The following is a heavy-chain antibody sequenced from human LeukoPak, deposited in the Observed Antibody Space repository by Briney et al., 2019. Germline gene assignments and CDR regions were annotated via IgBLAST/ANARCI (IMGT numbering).Heavy chain of an antibody. V-gene: IGHV4-30-4*01. CDR3: ARARGRRGYSYGYFGY. CDR2: IYYSGST. Sequence: SETLSLTCTVSGGSTTSGDYYWSWIRQPPGKGLEWIGYIYYSGSTYYNPSLKSRVTISVDTSKNQFSLKLSSVTAADTAVYYCARARGRRGYSYGYFGYWGQGTLVTVSS. J-gene: IGHJ4*02. D-gene: IGHD5-18*01. CDR1: GGSTTSGDYY.